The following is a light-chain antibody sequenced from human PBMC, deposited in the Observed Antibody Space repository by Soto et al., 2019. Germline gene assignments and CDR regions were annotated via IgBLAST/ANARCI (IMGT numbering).Light chain of an antibody. CDR3: QSYDNSLSWV. Sequence: QLVLTQPPSVSGAPGQRVTISCTGSSSNIGAGYVVHWYQQLPGTAPKLLIYGNSNRPSGVPDRFSGSKSGTSASLAITGLQAEDEADYYCQSYDNSLSWVFGGGTQLTVL. CDR2: GNS. V-gene: IGLV1-40*01. J-gene: IGLJ3*02. CDR1: SSNIGAGYV.